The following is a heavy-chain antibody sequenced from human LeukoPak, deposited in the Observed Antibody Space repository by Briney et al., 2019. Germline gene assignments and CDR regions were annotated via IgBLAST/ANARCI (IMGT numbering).Heavy chain of an antibody. CDR2: IYRATSI. Sequence: GGSLRLSSAVSGLTVSSNYMTWVRQAPGKGLEWVSVIYRATSIYYADSVKGRFVISRDISKNPLYLQMSGLRAEDRAVFYSAKERGMIVVVTLVDYWGQRTLVTVST. CDR1: GLTVSSNY. D-gene: IGHD3-22*01. CDR3: AKERGMIVVVTLVDY. V-gene: IGHV3-66*01. J-gene: IGHJ4*02.